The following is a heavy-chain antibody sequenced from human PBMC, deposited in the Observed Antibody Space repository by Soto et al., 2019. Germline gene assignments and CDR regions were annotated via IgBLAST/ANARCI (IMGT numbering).Heavy chain of an antibody. Sequence: PGGNLRLACAASGFTFSSYSMNWFRQAPGKGLEWVSYISSSSSTIYYADSVQGRFTISRANARNTLYLHLSSLRPVDMALYYCARSSSSGHDSWGQGTLITVSS. CDR3: ARSSSSGHDS. CDR2: ISSSSSTI. D-gene: IGHD6-19*01. V-gene: IGHV3-48*04. J-gene: IGHJ4*02. CDR1: GFTFSSYS.